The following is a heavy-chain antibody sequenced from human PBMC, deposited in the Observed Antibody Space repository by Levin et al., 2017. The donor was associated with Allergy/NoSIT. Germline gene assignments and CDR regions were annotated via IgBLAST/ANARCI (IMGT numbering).Heavy chain of an antibody. CDR1: GFTFSSYS. D-gene: IGHD4-17*01. Sequence: GESLKISCAASGFTFSSYSMNWVRQAPGKGLEWVSSISSSSSYIYYADSVKGRFTISRDNAKNSLYLQMNSLRAEDTAVYYCARDRDYGDYGVDYWGQGTLVTVSS. CDR3: ARDRDYGDYGVDY. CDR2: ISSSSSYI. J-gene: IGHJ4*02. V-gene: IGHV3-21*01.